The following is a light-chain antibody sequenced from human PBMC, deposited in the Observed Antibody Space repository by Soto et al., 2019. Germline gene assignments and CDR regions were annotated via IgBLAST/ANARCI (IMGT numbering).Light chain of an antibody. Sequence: EVVLTQSPDTLSLPPGERATLSVSGSQSVSSSYLAWYQQKPGQAPRLLIYGASSRATGIPDRFSGSGSGTDFTLTINRLEPEDFAVYYCQQYGSSPGTFGQGTKVDIK. J-gene: IGKJ1*01. CDR3: QQYGSSPGT. V-gene: IGKV3-20*01. CDR2: GAS. CDR1: QSVSSSY.